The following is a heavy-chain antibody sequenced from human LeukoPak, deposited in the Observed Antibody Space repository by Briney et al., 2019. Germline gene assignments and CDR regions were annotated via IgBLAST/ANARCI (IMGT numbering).Heavy chain of an antibody. CDR2: IYYSGST. D-gene: IGHD2-21*02. V-gene: IGHV4-59*01. CDR1: GGSISSYY. CDR3: ARHAYCGGDCYSRPRAFDI. Sequence: SETLSLTCTVSGGSISSYYWSWIRQPPGKGLEWIGYIYYSGSTNYNPSLKSRVTVSVDTSKNQFSLKLSPVTAADTAVYYCARHAYCGGDCYSRPRAFDIWGQGTMVTVSS. J-gene: IGHJ3*02.